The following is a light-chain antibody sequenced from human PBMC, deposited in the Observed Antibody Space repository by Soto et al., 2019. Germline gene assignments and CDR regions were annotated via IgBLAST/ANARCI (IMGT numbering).Light chain of an antibody. J-gene: IGLJ1*01. V-gene: IGLV2-14*01. CDR1: SSDVGGYNY. Sequence: QSVLTQPASVSGSPGQSITISCTGTSSDVGGYNYVSWYQQHPGKAPKLMIYDVSNRPSGVSNRFSGSKSDNTASLTISGLKAEEEADFYCSSYTRSGTLFVLGTGTKVTVL. CDR2: DVS. CDR3: SSYTRSGTLFV.